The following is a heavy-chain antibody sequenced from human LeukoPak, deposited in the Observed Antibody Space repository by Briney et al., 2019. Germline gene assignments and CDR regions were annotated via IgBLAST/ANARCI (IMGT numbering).Heavy chain of an antibody. Sequence: SETLSLTCTVSGGSISSYYWSWIRQPAGKGLEWIGRIYTSGSTNYNPSLKSRVTMSVDTSKNQFSLKLSSVTAADTAVYYCASSRFDWLLPHPNDAFDIWGQGTMVTVSS. CDR1: GGSISSYY. D-gene: IGHD3-9*01. CDR2: IYTSGST. V-gene: IGHV4-4*07. J-gene: IGHJ3*02. CDR3: ASSRFDWLLPHPNDAFDI.